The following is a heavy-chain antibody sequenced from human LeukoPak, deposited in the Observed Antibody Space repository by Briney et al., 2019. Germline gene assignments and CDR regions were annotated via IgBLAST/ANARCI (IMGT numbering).Heavy chain of an antibody. V-gene: IGHV3-30*18. Sequence: GGSLRLSCAASGFTFSSYGMHWVRQAPGKGLEWGAVISYDGSNKYYADSVKGRFTTSRDNSKNTLYLQMNSLRAEDTAVYYCAKDPVGYYSSSWYPPDYWGQGTLVTVSS. CDR1: GFTFSSYG. CDR3: AKDPVGYYSSSWYPPDY. CDR2: ISYDGSNK. D-gene: IGHD6-13*01. J-gene: IGHJ4*02.